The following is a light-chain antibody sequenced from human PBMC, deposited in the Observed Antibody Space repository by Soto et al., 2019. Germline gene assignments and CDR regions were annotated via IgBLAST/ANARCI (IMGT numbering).Light chain of an antibody. J-gene: IGLJ1*01. Sequence: QSALTQPASVSGSPGQTITISCTGTSSDVGGYNAVSWYQHRPDKAPKLIIYEVTHRPAGVSDRFSASKSGNTASLTISGLQAEDEGDYYCNSFRVNRLYVFGTGTKLTVL. V-gene: IGLV2-14*01. CDR3: NSFRVNRLYV. CDR2: EVT. CDR1: SSDVGGYNA.